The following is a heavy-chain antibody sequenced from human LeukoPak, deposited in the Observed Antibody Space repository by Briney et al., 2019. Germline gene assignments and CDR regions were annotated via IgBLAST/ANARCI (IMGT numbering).Heavy chain of an antibody. CDR2: ISYDGSNK. J-gene: IGHJ3*02. CDR1: GFTFSSYG. Sequence: GRSLRLSCAASGFTFSSYGMHWVRQAPGKGLEWMAVISYDGSNKYYADSVKGRFTISRDNSKNTLYLQMNSLRAEDTAVYYCAKSPVRHSYGHVVSAFDIWGQGTMVTVSS. D-gene: IGHD5-18*01. V-gene: IGHV3-30*18. CDR3: AKSPVRHSYGHVVSAFDI.